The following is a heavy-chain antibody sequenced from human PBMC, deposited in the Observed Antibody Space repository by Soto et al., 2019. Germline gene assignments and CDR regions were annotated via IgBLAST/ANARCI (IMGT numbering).Heavy chain of an antibody. CDR2: ISSSGSTI. J-gene: IGHJ4*02. CDR1: GFTFSSYE. D-gene: IGHD5-12*01. CDR3: ARDTPQHRYRGYDFGGFDY. Sequence: GGSLRLSXAASGFTFSSYEMNWVRQAPGKGLEWVSYISSSGSTIYYADSVKGRFTISRDNAKNSLYLQMNSLRAEDTAVYYCARDTPQHRYRGYDFGGFDYWGQGTLVTVSS. V-gene: IGHV3-48*03.